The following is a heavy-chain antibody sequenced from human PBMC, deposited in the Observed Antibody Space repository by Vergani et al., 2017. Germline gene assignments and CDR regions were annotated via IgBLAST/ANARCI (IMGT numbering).Heavy chain of an antibody. J-gene: IGHJ4*02. CDR2: ISSSSSYI. D-gene: IGHD2-8*01. CDR1: GFTFSSYS. V-gene: IGHV3-21*01. Sequence: EVQLVESGGGLVKPGGSLRLSCAASGFTFSSYSMNWVRQAPGKGLEWVSSISSSSSYIYYADSVKGRFTISRDNAKNSLYLQMNSLRAEDTAVYYCARDDVGYCTNGVXYDYWGQGTLVTVSS. CDR3: ARDDVGYCTNGVXYDY.